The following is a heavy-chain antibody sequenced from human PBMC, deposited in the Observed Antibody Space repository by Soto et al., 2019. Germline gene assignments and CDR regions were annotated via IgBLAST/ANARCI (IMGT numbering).Heavy chain of an antibody. Sequence: PSQTLSLTCVISGDSVSSNSAAWSWIRQSPSRGLEWLGRTYYRSKWYNDYAVSVKSRISINPDTSKNQFSLQLNSVTPEDTAVYYCARYSSSSRVCDYWGQGTLVTVSS. CDR3: ARYSSSSRVCDY. CDR2: TYYRSKWYN. V-gene: IGHV6-1*01. D-gene: IGHD6-6*01. J-gene: IGHJ4*02. CDR1: GDSVSSNSAA.